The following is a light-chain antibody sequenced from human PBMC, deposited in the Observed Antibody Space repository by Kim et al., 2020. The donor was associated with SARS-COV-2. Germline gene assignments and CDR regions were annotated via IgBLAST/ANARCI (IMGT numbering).Light chain of an antibody. J-gene: IGLJ2*01. CDR3: NSRDSSDNHVL. CDR1: SLRSYY. CDR2: GKN. V-gene: IGLV3-19*01. Sequence: LGQTVRIKCQGDSLRSYYTSWYQQKPGQAPVLVIYGKNNRPSGIPDRFSGSSSGNTASLTITGAQAEDEADYYCNSRDSSDNHVLFGGGTQLTVL.